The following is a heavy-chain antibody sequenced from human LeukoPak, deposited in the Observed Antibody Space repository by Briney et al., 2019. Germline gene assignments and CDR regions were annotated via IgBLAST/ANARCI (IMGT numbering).Heavy chain of an antibody. CDR3: SRGRNLVAISGYFDY. J-gene: IGHJ4*02. Sequence: TGGSLRLSCAASGFTVSSNYMSWVRQAPGKGLEWVSVIYSGGSTYYADSVKGRFTISRDNSKNTMYMQMNSLRAEDTAVYYCSRGRNLVAISGYFDYWGQGTLVTVSS. V-gene: IGHV3-53*05. D-gene: IGHD3-22*01. CDR1: GFTVSSNY. CDR2: IYSGGST.